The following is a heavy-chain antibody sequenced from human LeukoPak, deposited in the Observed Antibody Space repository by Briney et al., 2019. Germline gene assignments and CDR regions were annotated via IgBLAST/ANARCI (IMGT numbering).Heavy chain of an antibody. D-gene: IGHD4-23*01. CDR1: GGSITSGTYY. CDR2: IYFGDNT. V-gene: IGHV4-39*07. Sequence: SETLSPTCTVSGGSITSGTYYWGWIRQPPGKGLEWIGSIYFGDNTYYNPSLKSRVTISVDTSKNQFSLKLTSVTAADTAVYYCARHSFYGGKLGDAFDIWGQGTMVTVSS. CDR3: ARHSFYGGKLGDAFDI. J-gene: IGHJ3*02.